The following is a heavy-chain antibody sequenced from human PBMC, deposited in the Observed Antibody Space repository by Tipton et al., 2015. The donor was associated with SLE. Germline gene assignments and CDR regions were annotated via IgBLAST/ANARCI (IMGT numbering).Heavy chain of an antibody. J-gene: IGHJ4*01. CDR1: VDSLTTFH. V-gene: IGHV4-59*01. Sequence: TLSLTCSVSVDSLTTFHWSWIRQPPGKGLEWIGYIYYSGSTNYNPSLKSRVTISVDMSKNQFSLKLNSVTAADTAVYYCARDLNGYSDYWGQGTLVTVSS. CDR2: IYYSGST. CDR3: ARDLNGYSDY. D-gene: IGHD2-8*01.